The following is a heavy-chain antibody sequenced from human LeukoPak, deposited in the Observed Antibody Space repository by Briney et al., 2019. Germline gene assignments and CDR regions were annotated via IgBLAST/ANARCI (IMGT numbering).Heavy chain of an antibody. D-gene: IGHD3/OR15-3a*01. CDR2: IGGSGTST. J-gene: IGHJ4*02. V-gene: IGHV3-23*01. Sequence: GGSLRLSCAASGFTFSNYAMSRVRQAPGKGLEWVSAIGGSGTSTYYADSVRGRFTISRDNSKNTLFLQMSSLRAEDTAVYYFPKPSSVDSCPPFDIGGQGPRVPVS. CDR1: GFTFSNYA. CDR3: PKPSSVDSCPPFDI.